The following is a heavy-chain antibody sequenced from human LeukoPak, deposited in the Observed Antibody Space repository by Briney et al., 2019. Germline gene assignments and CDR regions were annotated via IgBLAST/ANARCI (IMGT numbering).Heavy chain of an antibody. CDR2: MWSDGRSK. V-gene: IGHV3-33*01. J-gene: IGHJ5*02. Sequence: GGSLRLSCAASGFTFSNYDMHWVRQAPGKGLEWVAVMWSDGRSKYYADSLKGRFTISRDDSNNTLHLQMNSLRVEDTARYYCARDLSSRWTNCFDPWGQGTLVTVSS. CDR1: GFTFSNYD. CDR3: ARDLSSRWTNCFDP. D-gene: IGHD6-13*01.